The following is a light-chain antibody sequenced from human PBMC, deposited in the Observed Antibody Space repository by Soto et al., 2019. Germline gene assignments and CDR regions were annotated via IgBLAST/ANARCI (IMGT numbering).Light chain of an antibody. J-gene: IGKJ5*01. CDR3: QRRSNCPPSST. Sequence: IVLTQCPATLSLSPGERATLSCMASHSVSSHFGWYKEKPGQAPRLILXXSDXWASGIPVRFSGSGSGTGFTLTIRSLEPEDFAVEYCQRRSNCPPSSTFGQGTRLEI. V-gene: IGKV3-11*01. CDR1: HSVSSH. CDR2: XSD.